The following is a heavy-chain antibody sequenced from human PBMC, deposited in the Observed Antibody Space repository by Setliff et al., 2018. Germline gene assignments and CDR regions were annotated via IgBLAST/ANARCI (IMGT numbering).Heavy chain of an antibody. Sequence: CKASGYTFIDYGVSWVRQAPGQGLEWVGWISPYTGKTYLAPKFQGRVTLTADTSTTTAYLQLTNLRSDDTAIYFCSRLVRFCTRTSCQRLSGDEYWGQGALVTVSS. CDR1: GYTFIDYG. D-gene: IGHD2-2*01. CDR2: ISPYTGKT. V-gene: IGHV1-18*01. CDR3: SRLVRFCTRTSCQRLSGDEY. J-gene: IGHJ4*02.